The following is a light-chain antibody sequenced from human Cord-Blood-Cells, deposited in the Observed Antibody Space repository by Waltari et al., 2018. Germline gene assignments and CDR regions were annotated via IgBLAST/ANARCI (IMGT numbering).Light chain of an antibody. J-gene: IGLJ2*01. CDR3: AAWDDSLNGLV. CDR2: SNN. CDR1: SSTTGSNT. V-gene: IGLV1-44*01. Sequence: QSVLTQPPSASGTPGQRVTISCSGSSSTTGSNTVNWYLQLPGPTPKLRIYSNNQRPAGVPDRFAGSKSGTSSSLAISGLQSEDEADYYCAAWDDSLNGLVFGEGTKLTVL.